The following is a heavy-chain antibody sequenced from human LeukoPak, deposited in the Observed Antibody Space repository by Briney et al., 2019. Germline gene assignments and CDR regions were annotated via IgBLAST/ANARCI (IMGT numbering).Heavy chain of an antibody. J-gene: IGHJ6*02. CDR3: ARDGEEILEYLTDFYYYGMEV. V-gene: IGHV3-30*02. Sequence: GGSLRLSCAASGFTFSSFGMHWVRQAPGKGLEWMAFINYDGNKKYYADSVKGRFTISRNSLRVEDTAVYYCARDGEEILEYLTDFYYYGMEVWGQGTTVTVTS. CDR2: INYDGNKK. CDR1: GFTFSSFG. D-gene: IGHD3-3*01.